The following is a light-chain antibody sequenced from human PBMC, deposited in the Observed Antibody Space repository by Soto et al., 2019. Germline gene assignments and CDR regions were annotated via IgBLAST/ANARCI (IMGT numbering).Light chain of an antibody. Sequence: PGERASLSCGASQSISSSFLAWYQQRPGQAPRLLIFATSRRATDIPDRFSGSGSGTDFTLTISRLEPEDFAVYDCQQYGSSPWTFGQGTKVEIK. CDR1: QSISSSF. J-gene: IGKJ1*01. CDR2: ATS. V-gene: IGKV3-20*01. CDR3: QQYGSSPWT.